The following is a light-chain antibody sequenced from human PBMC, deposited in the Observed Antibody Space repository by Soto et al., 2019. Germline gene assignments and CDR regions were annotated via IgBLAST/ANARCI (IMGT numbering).Light chain of an antibody. Sequence: DIQMTQSPSTLSASVGDRVTITCRASQSISSWLAWYQQKPGKVPKLLIYDASNLESGVPSRFSGSGSGTEFSLTISSLQPDDFATYYCQQYNNYWTFGQGTKVDIK. CDR3: QQYNNYWT. J-gene: IGKJ1*01. CDR2: DAS. V-gene: IGKV1-5*01. CDR1: QSISSW.